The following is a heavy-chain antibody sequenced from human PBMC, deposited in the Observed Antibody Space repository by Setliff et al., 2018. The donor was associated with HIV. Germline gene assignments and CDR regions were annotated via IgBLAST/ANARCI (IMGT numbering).Heavy chain of an antibody. CDR3: ARYTTKVDWFDP. CDR1: GDSITNDDYY. V-gene: IGHV4-39*01. J-gene: IGHJ5*02. D-gene: IGHD1-1*01. CDR2: IHYNGRT. Sequence: SETLSLTCTVSGDSITNDDYYWGWIRQPPGKGLEWIAIIHYNGRTYYDPSLKSRVTIFVDTSKTQFYLKLRSVTASDTAVYYCARYTTKVDWFDPWGQGTLVTVSS.